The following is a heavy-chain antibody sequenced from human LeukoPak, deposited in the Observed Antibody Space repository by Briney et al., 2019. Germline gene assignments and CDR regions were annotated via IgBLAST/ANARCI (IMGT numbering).Heavy chain of an antibody. J-gene: IGHJ4*02. D-gene: IGHD5-24*01. CDR3: ARERRDGYRRFDY. CDR2: IYYSGST. Sequence: PSETLSLTCTVSGYSISSSYYWGWIRQPPGKGLEWIGSIYYSGSTYYNPSLKSRVTISVDTSKNQFSLKLSSVTAADTAVYFCARERRDGYRRFDYWGQGTLVTVSS. CDR1: GYSISSSYY. V-gene: IGHV4-38-2*02.